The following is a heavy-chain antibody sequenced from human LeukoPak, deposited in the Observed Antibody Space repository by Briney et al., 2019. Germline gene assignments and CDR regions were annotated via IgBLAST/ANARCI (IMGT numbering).Heavy chain of an antibody. CDR1: GGSINNYY. Sequence: SETLSLTCSVSGGSINNYYWSWIRQPPGKGLEWIGYFYDTENTNYNPSLKSRVSISVDTSKSQFSLKLSSVTAADTAVYYCARCDDAFDIWGQGTMVTVSS. J-gene: IGHJ3*02. CDR3: ARCDDAFDI. CDR2: FYDTENT. V-gene: IGHV4-59*01.